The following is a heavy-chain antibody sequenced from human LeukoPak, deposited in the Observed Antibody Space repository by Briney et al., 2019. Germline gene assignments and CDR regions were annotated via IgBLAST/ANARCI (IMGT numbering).Heavy chain of an antibody. D-gene: IGHD5-18*01. V-gene: IGHV4-59*01. CDR3: ASTKMPTAMVNDRYYYYGMDV. CDR1: GGSISSYY. Sequence: KTSETLSLTCTVSGGSISSYYWSWIRQPPGKGLEWIGYIYYSGSTNYNPSLKSRVTISVDTSKNQFSLKLSSVTAADTAVYYCASTKMPTAMVNDRYYYYGMDVWGKGTTVTVSS. CDR2: IYYSGST. J-gene: IGHJ6*04.